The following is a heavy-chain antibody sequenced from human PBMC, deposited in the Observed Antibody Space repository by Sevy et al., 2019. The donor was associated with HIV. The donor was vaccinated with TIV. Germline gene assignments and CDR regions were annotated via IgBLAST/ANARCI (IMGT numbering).Heavy chain of an antibody. Sequence: ASVKVSCXXSGXXLXXXSXHWVRQXPGKGLXXXATFDPXXXXTVYAQKFQGRVTMAEDTSTDTAYMELSSLGSXDTAVYYCXITKDYXGXXXSXXXXWGQXTLVTVSS. CDR2: FDPXXXXT. CDR1: GXXLXXXS. D-gene: IGHD3-10*01. CDR3: XITKDYXGXXXSXXXX. J-gene: IGHJ1*01. V-gene: IGHV1-24*01.